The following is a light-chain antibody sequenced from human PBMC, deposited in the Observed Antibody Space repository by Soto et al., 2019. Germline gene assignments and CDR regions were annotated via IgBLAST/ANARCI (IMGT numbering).Light chain of an antibody. CDR3: QQYGTTRIT. CDR2: GAS. V-gene: IGKV3-20*01. J-gene: IGKJ5*01. CDR1: QSVSNSY. Sequence: IVLTQSPGTLSLSPGERATLSCRASQSVSNSYLAWYQQKTGQAPRLLMYGASNRATGIPDRFSGSGSETDFTLTISRLEPEDFAVYYCQQYGTTRITFGQGTRLENK.